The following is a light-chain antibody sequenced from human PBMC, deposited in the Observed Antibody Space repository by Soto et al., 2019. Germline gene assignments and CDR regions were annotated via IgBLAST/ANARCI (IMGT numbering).Light chain of an antibody. J-gene: IGKJ5*01. CDR2: DAS. V-gene: IGKV3-15*01. CDR1: QRISSN. Sequence: TRMTHSPATLSVSPGERATLSCRASQRISSNLAWYQQRRGQAPRLLIYDASTRATGIPDRFSGGGSGTEFTLTISSLQSEDFVVYYCQQYNSWPPITFGQGRRLEIK. CDR3: QQYNSWPPIT.